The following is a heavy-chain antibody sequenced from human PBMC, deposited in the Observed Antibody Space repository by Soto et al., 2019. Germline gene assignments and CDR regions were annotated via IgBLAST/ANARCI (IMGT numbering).Heavy chain of an antibody. CDR1: GFTFSSYG. Sequence: GGSLRLSCAASGFTFSSYGMHWVRQAPGKGLEWVAVISYDGSNKYYADSVKGRFTISRDNSKNTLYLQMNSLRAEDTAVYYCAKDSSGWPFDYWGQGTLVTVSS. CDR2: ISYDGSNK. CDR3: AKDSSGWPFDY. V-gene: IGHV3-30*18. J-gene: IGHJ4*02. D-gene: IGHD6-19*01.